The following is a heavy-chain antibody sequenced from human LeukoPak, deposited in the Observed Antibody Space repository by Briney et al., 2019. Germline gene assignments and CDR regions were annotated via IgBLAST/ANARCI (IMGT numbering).Heavy chain of an antibody. D-gene: IGHD4-17*01. CDR3: ARVPDYGDYVGDAFDI. CDR2: IYTSGST. CDR1: GGSISSGSYY. Sequence: SQTLSLTCTVSGGSISSGSYYWSWIRQPAGKGLEWIGRIYTSGSTNYNPSLKSRVTISVDASKNRFSLKLSSVTAADTAVYYCARVPDYGDYVGDAFDIWGQGTMVTVSS. V-gene: IGHV4-61*02. J-gene: IGHJ3*02.